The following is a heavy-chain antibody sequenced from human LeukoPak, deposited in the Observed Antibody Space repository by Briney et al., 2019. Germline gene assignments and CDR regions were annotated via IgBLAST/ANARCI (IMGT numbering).Heavy chain of an antibody. V-gene: IGHV3-48*01. CDR1: GFTFSSYS. D-gene: IGHD1-20*01. CDR3: AKDDVVTGTDY. CDR2: ISSSSSTI. Sequence: GGSLRLSCAASGFTFSSYSMNWVRQAPGKGLEWVSYISSSSSTIYYADSVKGRFTISRDNAKNSLYLQMNSLRAEDTAVYYCAKDDVVTGTDYWGQGTLVTVSS. J-gene: IGHJ4*02.